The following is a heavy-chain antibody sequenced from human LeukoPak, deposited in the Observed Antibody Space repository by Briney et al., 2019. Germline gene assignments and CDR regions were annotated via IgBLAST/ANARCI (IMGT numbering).Heavy chain of an antibody. D-gene: IGHD2-21*02. J-gene: IGHJ4*02. CDR3: AKEDCGGACYFDY. Sequence: GGSLRLSCEVSGFTFSNYAINWVRQAPGKGLEWVSAISSSGDSTYYADSVKGRFTISRGNSKNTMFLQMNSLRAEDTAVYYCAKEDCGGACYFDYWGQGTLVTVSS. CDR1: GFTFSNYA. CDR2: ISSSGDST. V-gene: IGHV3-23*01.